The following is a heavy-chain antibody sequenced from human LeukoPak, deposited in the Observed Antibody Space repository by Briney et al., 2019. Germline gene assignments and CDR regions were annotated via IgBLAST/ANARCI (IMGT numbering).Heavy chain of an antibody. CDR2: VTAYNGTT. Sequence: GASVKVSSKTSGYTFTTTNINWVRQAPGQGHEWMGWVTAYNGTTSYAQKFQGRVSMTIDTSTTTAYMDLASLTFVYSAVYYRAVGGSYYPCIDHWGQGTLVTVSS. J-gene: IGHJ4*02. V-gene: IGHV1-18*01. D-gene: IGHD1-26*01. CDR3: AVGGSYYPCIDH. CDR1: GYTFTTTN.